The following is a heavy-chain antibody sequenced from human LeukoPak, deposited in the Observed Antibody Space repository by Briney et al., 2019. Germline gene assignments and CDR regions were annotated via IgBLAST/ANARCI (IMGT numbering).Heavy chain of an antibody. CDR1: GGSISSNKYY. J-gene: IGHJ3*02. CDR2: IYYSGST. Sequence: SETLSLTCTVPGGSISSNKYYWGWIRQPPGKGLEWIGSIYYSGSTYYNPSLKSRVTISVDTSKNQFSLKLSSVTAADTAVYYCATPYSGGYHGLDIWGQGTVVTVSS. V-gene: IGHV4-39*01. CDR3: ATPYSGGYHGLDI. D-gene: IGHD1-26*01.